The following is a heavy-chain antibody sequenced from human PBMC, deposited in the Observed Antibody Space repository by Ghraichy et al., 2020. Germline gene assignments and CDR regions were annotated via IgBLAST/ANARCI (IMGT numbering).Heavy chain of an antibody. D-gene: IGHD2-8*01. CDR3: AGDIVLDY. CDR1: GGSISSSSYY. Sequence: SETLSLTCTVSGGSISSSSYYWGWIRQPPGKGLEWIGSIYYSGSTYYNPSLKSRVTISVDTSKNQFSLKLSSVTAADTAVYYCAGDIVLDYWGQGTLVTVSS. J-gene: IGHJ4*02. V-gene: IGHV4-39*02. CDR2: IYYSGST.